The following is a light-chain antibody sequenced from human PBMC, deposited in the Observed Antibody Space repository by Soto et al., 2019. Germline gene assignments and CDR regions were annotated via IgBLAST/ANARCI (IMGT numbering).Light chain of an antibody. J-gene: IGKJ3*01. Sequence: EVVMTQSPATLSVSPGERVTLSCRASQSVSDNLAWYQQKPGQPPRLLIYGASTRATGLPARFSGSGSGTDFTLTISSLQSEDFVVYYCQQYNNWPLTFGPGTKVDL. V-gene: IGKV3-15*01. CDR3: QQYNNWPLT. CDR1: QSVSDN. CDR2: GAS.